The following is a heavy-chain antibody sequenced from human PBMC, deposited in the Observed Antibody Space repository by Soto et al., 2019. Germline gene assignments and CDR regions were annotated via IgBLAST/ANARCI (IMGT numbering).Heavy chain of an antibody. J-gene: IGHJ4*02. V-gene: IGHV4-59*01. CDR2: VYHTGNT. D-gene: IGHD1-20*01. CDR1: GVSITNYY. Sequence: SETLSLTCSVSGVSITNYYWTWIRLPPGKGLEWIGYVYHTGNTFYNPSLKSRVTISLDTPKNQVSLSLRSVTAADTAAYYCAREQYNWKLWGQGTLVTVSS. CDR3: AREQYNWKL.